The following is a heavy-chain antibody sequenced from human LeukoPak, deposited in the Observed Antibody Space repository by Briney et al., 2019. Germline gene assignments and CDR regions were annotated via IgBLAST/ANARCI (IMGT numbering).Heavy chain of an antibody. D-gene: IGHD6-13*01. J-gene: IGHJ4*02. CDR2: IYYSGST. Sequence: TSETLSLTCTVSGGSISNYYWSWIRQPPGKGLEWIGYIYYSGSTNYNPSLKSRVTISVDTSKNQFSLKLSSVTAADTAVYYCARGPGSSWPFDYWGQGTLVTVSS. CDR1: GGSISNYY. CDR3: ARGPGSSWPFDY. V-gene: IGHV4-59*01.